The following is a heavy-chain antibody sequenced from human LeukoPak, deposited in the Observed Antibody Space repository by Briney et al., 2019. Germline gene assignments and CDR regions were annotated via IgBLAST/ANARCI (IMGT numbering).Heavy chain of an antibody. CDR3: AKVGAAAASGVEVNWYFDL. CDR1: GFTFSSYE. V-gene: IGHV3-48*03. Sequence: PGGSLRLSCAASGFTFSSYEMNWVRQAPGKGLEWVSYISSSGTTTFYADSVKGRFTISRDNAKNSLYLQMNSLRVEDTAVYYCAKVGAAAASGVEVNWYFDLWGRGTLVTVSS. CDR2: ISSSGTTT. J-gene: IGHJ2*01. D-gene: IGHD6-13*01.